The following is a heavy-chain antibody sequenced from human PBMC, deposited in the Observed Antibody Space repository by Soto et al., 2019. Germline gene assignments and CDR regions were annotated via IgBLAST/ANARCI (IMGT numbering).Heavy chain of an antibody. V-gene: IGHV4-61*08. Sequence: SSQPLSLTYTVSGGYIRSGGYYWVWIRQHPGKGLEWIGYIYYSGSTNYNPSLKSRVTISVDTSKYQFSLKLSSVTAADTAVYYCASSTTVTTLDYWGQGTLVTVSS. D-gene: IGHD4-17*01. CDR1: GGYIRSGGYY. J-gene: IGHJ4*02. CDR3: ASSTTVTTLDY. CDR2: IYYSGST.